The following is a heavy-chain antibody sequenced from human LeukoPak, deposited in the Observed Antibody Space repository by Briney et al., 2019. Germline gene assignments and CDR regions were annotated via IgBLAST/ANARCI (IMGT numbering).Heavy chain of an antibody. CDR2: INHSGST. V-gene: IGHV4-34*01. J-gene: IGHJ3*02. D-gene: IGHD3-22*01. Sequence: SETLSLTCAVYGGSFSGYYWSWIRQPPGKGLEWIGEINHSGSTNYNPSLKSRVTISVDTSKNQFSLKLSSVTAADTAVYYCARAYYYDSSGAHDAFDIWGQGTMVTVSS. CDR1: GGSFSGYY. CDR3: ARAYYYDSSGAHDAFDI.